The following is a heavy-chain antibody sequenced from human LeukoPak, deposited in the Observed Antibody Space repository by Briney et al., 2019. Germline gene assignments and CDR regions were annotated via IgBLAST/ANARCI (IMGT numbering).Heavy chain of an antibody. D-gene: IGHD6-19*01. CDR2: ISWNSGSI. V-gene: IGHV3-9*01. Sequence: GGCLRLSCAASGFTFDDYAMHWVRHAPGKGLEWVSGISWNSGSIGYADSVKGRFTISRDNAKNSLSLQMNSLRAEDTALYYCAKNADYSSGWYGGGGFDYWGQGTLVTVSS. CDR1: GFTFDDYA. CDR3: AKNADYSSGWYGGGGFDY. J-gene: IGHJ4*02.